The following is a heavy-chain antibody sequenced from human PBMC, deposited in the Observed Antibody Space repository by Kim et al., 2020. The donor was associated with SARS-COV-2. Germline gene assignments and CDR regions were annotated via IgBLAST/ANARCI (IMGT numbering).Heavy chain of an antibody. V-gene: IGHV3-15*01. CDR3: TTVGFGDYVIY. CDR2: IKSNIDGETA. D-gene: IGHD4-17*01. Sequence: GGSLRLSCGASGFPFSTACMSWVRQAPGKGLEWVGRIKSNIDGETADYSAPLRGRFIITRDDSRNMVFLKMYDLRADDTAVYYCTTVGFGDYVIYWG. CDR1: GFPFSTAC. J-gene: IGHJ4*01.